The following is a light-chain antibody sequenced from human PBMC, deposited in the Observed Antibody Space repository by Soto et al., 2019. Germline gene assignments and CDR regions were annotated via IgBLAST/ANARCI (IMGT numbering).Light chain of an antibody. V-gene: IGLV1-44*01. J-gene: IGLJ2*01. Sequence: QSVLTQPPSASGTPGQRVTISCSGSSSNIGSSTVNWYQQLPGTAPKVLIYSDNQRPSGVPDRFAGSKSGTSASLAISGLQSEDGADYYCAAWDDSLNGPVFGGGTKLTVL. CDR3: AAWDDSLNGPV. CDR1: SSNIGSST. CDR2: SDN.